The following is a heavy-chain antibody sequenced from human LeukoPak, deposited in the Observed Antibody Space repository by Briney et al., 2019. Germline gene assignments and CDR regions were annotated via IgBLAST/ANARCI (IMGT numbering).Heavy chain of an antibody. J-gene: IGHJ3*02. V-gene: IGHV3-21*01. CDR1: GFRFSSYT. CDR2: ISSSSSYI. CDR3: ARVGKITNFGVVNSYYAFDI. Sequence: PGGSLRLSCAASGFRFSSYTLNWVRQAPGKGLEWVSSISSSSSYIFYADLVKGRFTISRDNAKNSLYLQLNSLRAEDTAVYYCARVGKITNFGVVNSYYAFDIWGQGTMVTVSS. D-gene: IGHD3-3*01.